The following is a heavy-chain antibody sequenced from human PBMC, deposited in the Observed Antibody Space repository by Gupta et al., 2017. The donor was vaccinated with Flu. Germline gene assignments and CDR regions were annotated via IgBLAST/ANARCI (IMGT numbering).Heavy chain of an antibody. J-gene: IGHJ6*02. CDR3: TRDRYGSGRYGMDV. V-gene: IGHV3-33*01. Sequence: QEQLVESGGGVVQPGRSLRLSCAAFGFTIRTYGMHCFRQAPGKGLEWVAVIWYAGTNKYYAESVKGRFTISRDNSKNTVYLEMNSLRAEDTAVYYCTRDRYGSGRYGMDVWGQGTTVTVSS. CDR2: IWYAGTNK. D-gene: IGHD3-10*01. CDR1: GFTIRTYG.